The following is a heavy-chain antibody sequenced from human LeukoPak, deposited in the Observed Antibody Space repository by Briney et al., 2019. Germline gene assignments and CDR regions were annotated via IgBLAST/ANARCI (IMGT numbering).Heavy chain of an antibody. CDR2: ISSSGSTI. CDR1: GFTFSDYY. Sequence: GGSLRLSCAASGFTFSDYYMSWIRQAPGKGLEWVSYISSSGSTIYYADSVKGRFTISRDNAKNSLYLQMNSLRAEDTAIYYCARQPQVAHFDYWGQGTLVSVSS. CDR3: ARQPQVAHFDY. J-gene: IGHJ4*02. V-gene: IGHV3-11*04. D-gene: IGHD2-15*01.